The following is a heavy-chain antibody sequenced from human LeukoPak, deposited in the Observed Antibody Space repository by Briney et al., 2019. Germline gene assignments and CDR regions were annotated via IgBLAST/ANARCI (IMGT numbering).Heavy chain of an antibody. CDR3: ARDGLAVAVNSYYYYYMDV. CDR1: GFSLSSRW. Sequence: GGSLRLSCAASGFSLSSRWMTWVRQAPGKGLEWVANINQDGSEKYYIDSVKGRFTISRDNAKSSLYLQMNSLRGDDTAVYYCARDGLAVAVNSYYYYYMDVWGKGTTVTVSS. V-gene: IGHV3-7*01. CDR2: INQDGSEK. D-gene: IGHD6-19*01. J-gene: IGHJ6*03.